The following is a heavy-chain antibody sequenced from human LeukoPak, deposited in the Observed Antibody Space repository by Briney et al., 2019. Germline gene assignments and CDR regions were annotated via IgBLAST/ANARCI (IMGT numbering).Heavy chain of an antibody. J-gene: IGHJ6*04. D-gene: IGHD3-10*02. CDR1: GFTFMNYA. CDR2: ISWNSGSI. V-gene: IGHV3-9*01. CDR3: AELGITMIGGV. Sequence: GGSLRLSCATSGFTFMNYAMSWVRQAPGKGLEWVSSISWNSGSIGYADSVKGRFTISRDNTKNSLYLQMNSLRAEDTAVYYCAELGITMIGGVWGKGTTVTISS.